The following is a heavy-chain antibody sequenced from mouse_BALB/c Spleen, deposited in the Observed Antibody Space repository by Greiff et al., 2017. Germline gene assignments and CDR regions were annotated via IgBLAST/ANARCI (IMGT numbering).Heavy chain of an antibody. Sequence: VHLVESGAELVRPGTSVKISCKASGYTFTNYWLGWVKQRPGHGLEWIGDIYPGGGYTNYNEKFKGKATLTADTSSSTAYMQLSSLTSEDSAVYFCARKAFDYWGQGTSLTVSS. V-gene: IGHV1-63*02. CDR2: IYPGGGYT. J-gene: IGHJ2*02. CDR3: ARKAFDY. CDR1: GYTFTNYW.